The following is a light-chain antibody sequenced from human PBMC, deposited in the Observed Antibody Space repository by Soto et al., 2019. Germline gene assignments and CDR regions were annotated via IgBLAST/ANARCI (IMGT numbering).Light chain of an antibody. CDR3: SSYTSSSSYV. CDR2: DVS. CDR1: SSDVGGYNY. Sequence: QSALTQPASVSGSPGQSITISCTGTSSDVGGYNYVSWYQQHPGKAPKLMIYDVSNRPSGVSNRFSGSKSCNTASLTISGLQAKDEADYYCSSYTSSSSYVFGTGTTVTV. V-gene: IGLV2-14*01. J-gene: IGLJ1*01.